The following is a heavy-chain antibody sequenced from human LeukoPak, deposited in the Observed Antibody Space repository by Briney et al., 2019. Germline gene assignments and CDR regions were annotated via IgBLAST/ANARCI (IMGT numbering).Heavy chain of an antibody. D-gene: IGHD3-10*01. Sequence: GASVKVSCKASGYTFTSYGISWVRQAPGQGLEWMGWISAYNGNTNYAQKLQGRVTMTTDTSTSTAYMELRSLRSDDTAVYYCARERFGELSFPITPPIYGMDVWGQGTTVTVSS. CDR3: ARERFGELSFPITPPIYGMDV. V-gene: IGHV1-18*01. CDR1: GYTFTSYG. J-gene: IGHJ6*02. CDR2: ISAYNGNT.